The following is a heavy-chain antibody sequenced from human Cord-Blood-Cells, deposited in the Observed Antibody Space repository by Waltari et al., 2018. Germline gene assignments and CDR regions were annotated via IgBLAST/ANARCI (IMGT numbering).Heavy chain of an antibody. CDR1: GGSISSGGYY. V-gene: IGHV4-31*03. CDR3: ARVGWWIAAADDAFDI. CDR2: IYYSGST. D-gene: IGHD6-13*01. J-gene: IGHJ3*02. Sequence: VQLQESGPGLVKPSQTLSLTCTLSGGSISSGGYYWSCIRKHPGKGLEWIGYIYYSGSTYYNPSLKSRVTISVDTSKNQFSLKLSSVTAADTAVYYCARVGWWIAAADDAFDIWGQGTMVTVSS.